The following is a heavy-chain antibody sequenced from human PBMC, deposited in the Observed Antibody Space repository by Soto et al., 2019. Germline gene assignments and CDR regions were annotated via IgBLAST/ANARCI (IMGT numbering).Heavy chain of an antibody. CDR1: GYTFSSYH. D-gene: IGHD5-12*01. J-gene: IGHJ4*02. CDR2: ISAYNGTT. Sequence: QVQLMQSGPEVQKPGASVKISCKTSGYTFSSYHISWVRQAPGQGLEWMGWISAYNGTTEYSQRFNDRVAMTTDTSKTTAYLELRSLRSDDTAFYYCARDSPRWLRGGVFHYWGQGTLVTVSS. CDR3: ARDSPRWLRGGVFHY. V-gene: IGHV1-18*01.